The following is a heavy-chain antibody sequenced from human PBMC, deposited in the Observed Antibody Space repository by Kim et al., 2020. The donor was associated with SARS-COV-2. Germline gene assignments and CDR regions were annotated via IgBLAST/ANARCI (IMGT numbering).Heavy chain of an antibody. D-gene: IGHD4-17*01. CDR3: ARVDYRGYYYGLDA. CDR1: GGTFSSYD. V-gene: IGHV1-69*13. CDR2: IIPIFGTA. J-gene: IGHJ6*02. Sequence: SVKVSCKASGGTFSSYDISWVRQAPGQGLEWIGGIIPIFGTATYAQMFQGRVTITADQSTSTAYMEVGSLRSEDTAVYYCARVDYRGYYYGLDAWGQATTVTVSS.